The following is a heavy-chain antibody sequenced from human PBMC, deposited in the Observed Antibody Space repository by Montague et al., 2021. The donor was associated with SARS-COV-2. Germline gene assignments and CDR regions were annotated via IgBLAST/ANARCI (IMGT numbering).Heavy chain of an antibody. V-gene: IGHV4-59*01. CDR1: GAAIDSYY. CDR3: ARAEFSGLYVVRSYCYDFDD. D-gene: IGHD2-15*01. J-gene: IGHJ6*02. CDR2: ISHRGNT. Sequence: SETLSLTCAVSGAAIDSYYWNWIRQPPGKGLEWIGDISHRGNTNYNPSLKSRVTISEDTSKNQVSLRLTSVTAADTAVYYCARAEFSGLYVVRSYCYDFDDWGQGNTVAVS.